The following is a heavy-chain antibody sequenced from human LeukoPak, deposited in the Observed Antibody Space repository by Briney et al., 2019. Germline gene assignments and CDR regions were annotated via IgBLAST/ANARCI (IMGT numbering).Heavy chain of an antibody. D-gene: IGHD3-22*01. V-gene: IGHV3-21*01. CDR2: ISSSSSYI. CDR1: GFTFSSFS. CDR3: VRVTPEYYYDSSGYDY. Sequence: GGSLRLSCAASGFTFSSFSVNWVRQAPGKGLEWVSSISSSSSYIYYADSVKGRFTVSRDNAKNSLFLQMNSLRAEDTALYYCVRVTPEYYYDSSGYDYWGQGTLVTVSS. J-gene: IGHJ4*02.